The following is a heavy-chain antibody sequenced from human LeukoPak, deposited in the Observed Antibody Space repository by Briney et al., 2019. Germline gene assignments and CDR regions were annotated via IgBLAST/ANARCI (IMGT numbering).Heavy chain of an antibody. CDR3: AKDVSTIVVADEY. CDR1: GFTFSSYD. J-gene: IGHJ4*02. V-gene: IGHV3-23*01. Sequence: GGSLKLSCAASGFTFSSYDMSWVRLAPGKGLEWVTAIRGSGVRTYYADSVKGRLTISRDNSKNTLYLQMNSLRAEDTAVYYCAKDVSTIVVADEYWGQGTLVTVSS. D-gene: IGHD3-22*01. CDR2: IRGSGVRT.